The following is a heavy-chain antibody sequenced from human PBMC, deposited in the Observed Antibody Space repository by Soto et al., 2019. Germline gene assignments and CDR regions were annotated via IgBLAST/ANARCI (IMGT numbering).Heavy chain of an antibody. CDR1: GGSISSGGYY. CDR2: IYYSGGT. D-gene: IGHD2-2*02. J-gene: IGHJ4*02. V-gene: IGHV4-31*03. CDR3: ARAPLYPGY. Sequence: QVQLQESGPGLVKPSQTLSLTCTVSGGSISSGGYYWSWIRQHPGKGLEWIGYIYYSGGTYYNPSPKRRVTITEDTSNNQLSLKLSSVTAADTAVYYCARAPLYPGYWGQGTLVTVSS.